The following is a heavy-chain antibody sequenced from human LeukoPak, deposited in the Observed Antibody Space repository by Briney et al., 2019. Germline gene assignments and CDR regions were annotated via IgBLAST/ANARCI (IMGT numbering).Heavy chain of an antibody. V-gene: IGHV3-48*04. D-gene: IGHD3-10*02. Sequence: GSLRLSCAASGFTFSHYSMSWVRQAPGKGLEWVSYISSSSSTIYYADSVKGRFTISRDNAKNSLYLQMNSLRAEDTAVYYCAELGITMIGGVWGKGTTVTISS. J-gene: IGHJ6*04. CDR2: ISSSSSTI. CDR3: AELGITMIGGV. CDR1: GFTFSHYS.